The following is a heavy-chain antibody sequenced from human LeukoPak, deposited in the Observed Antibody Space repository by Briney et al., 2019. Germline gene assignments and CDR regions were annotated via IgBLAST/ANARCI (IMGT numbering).Heavy chain of an antibody. CDR1: GYTFTSYY. CDR2: INPSGGST. V-gene: IGHV1-46*01. Sequence: ASVKVSCKASGYTFTSYYMHWVRQAPGQGLEWMGIINPSGGSTSYAQKFQGRVTMTRDTSTSTVYMELSSLRSEDTAVYYCARGGVLRYFDWSTSSTRYYFDYWGQGTLVTVSS. CDR3: ARGGVLRYFDWSTSSTRYYFDY. D-gene: IGHD3-9*01. J-gene: IGHJ4*02.